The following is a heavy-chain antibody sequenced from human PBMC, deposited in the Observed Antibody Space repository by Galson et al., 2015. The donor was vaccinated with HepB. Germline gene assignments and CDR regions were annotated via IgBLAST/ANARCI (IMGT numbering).Heavy chain of an antibody. CDR2: IWYDGSNK. J-gene: IGHJ3*02. CDR3: ARVGRLTGDAYDI. V-gene: IGHV3-33*01. Sequence: SLRLSCAASGFTFSSYDMHWVRQAPGKGLEWMGVIWYDGSNKYYADSVKGRFTISRDNSKNTLFLQMSSLRDDDTAVYYCARVGRLTGDAYDIWGQGTMVIVSS. D-gene: IGHD1-14*01. CDR1: GFTFSSYD.